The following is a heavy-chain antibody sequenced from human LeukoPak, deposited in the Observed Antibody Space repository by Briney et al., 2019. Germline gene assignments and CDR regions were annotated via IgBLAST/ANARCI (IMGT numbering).Heavy chain of an antibody. V-gene: IGHV3-74*01. CDR3: VRGGGSSGWFYYFDY. CDR1: GRTVSDYW. Sequence: TGGSLRLSCAASGRTVSDYWMHWVRQAPGKGPVWVSGINDDGNTPSYADSVKGRFTISRDNAKQTVYLQMNSLRDEDTAVYYCVRGGGSSGWFYYFDYWGQGTLVTVSS. D-gene: IGHD6-19*01. CDR2: INDDGNTP. J-gene: IGHJ4*02.